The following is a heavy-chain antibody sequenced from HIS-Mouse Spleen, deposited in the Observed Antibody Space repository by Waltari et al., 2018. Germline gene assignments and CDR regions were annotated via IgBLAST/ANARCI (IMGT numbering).Heavy chain of an antibody. CDR1: GGSISSSSYY. CDR2: MYYSGRT. D-gene: IGHD6-13*01. CDR3: AREIPYSSSWYDWYFDL. V-gene: IGHV4-39*07. Sequence: QLQLQESGPGLVKPSETLSLTCTVSGGSISSSSYYWGWIRQPPGKGLEWIGSMYYSGRTYYNPSLKSRVTISVDTSKNPFSLKLSSVTAADTAVYYCAREIPYSSSWYDWYFDLWGRGTLVTVSS. J-gene: IGHJ2*01.